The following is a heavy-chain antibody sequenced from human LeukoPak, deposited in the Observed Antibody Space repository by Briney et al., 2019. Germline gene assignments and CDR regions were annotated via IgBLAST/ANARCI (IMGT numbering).Heavy chain of an antibody. V-gene: IGHV4-59*01. CDR1: GGSISSYY. CDR3: ARDKPGYSYGSYAFDI. Sequence: SETLSLTCTVSGGSISSYYWSWIRQPPGKGLEWIGYIYYSGSTNYNPSLKSRVTISVDTSKNQFSLKLSSVTAADTAVYYCARDKPGYSYGSYAFDIWGQGTMVTVSS. D-gene: IGHD5-18*01. J-gene: IGHJ3*02. CDR2: IYYSGST.